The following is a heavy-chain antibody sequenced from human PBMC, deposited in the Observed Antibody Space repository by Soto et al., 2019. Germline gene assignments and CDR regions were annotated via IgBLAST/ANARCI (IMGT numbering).Heavy chain of an antibody. V-gene: IGHV3-23*01. CDR1: GFTFSSVA. Sequence: EVQLLESGGGLVQPGGSLRLSCAASGFTFSSVAMTWVRQAPGKGLEWVSSISDNGGNTDYADSVRGRFSLSRDNSKNTLYLQMNPLKAEDTAVYYCAKLYWNPRYFDYWGQGARVTVSS. J-gene: IGHJ4*02. CDR3: AKLYWNPRYFDY. CDR2: ISDNGGNT. D-gene: IGHD1-1*01.